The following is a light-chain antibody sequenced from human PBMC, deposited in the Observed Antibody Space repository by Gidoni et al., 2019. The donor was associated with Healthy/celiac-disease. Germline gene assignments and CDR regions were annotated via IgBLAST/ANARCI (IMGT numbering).Light chain of an antibody. CDR2: WAS. J-gene: IGKJ4*01. CDR1: QSVLSSSNNKNY. CDR3: QQYYSTPLT. Sequence: IVLTQSPYSLAVSLGDRATINCKSSQSVLSSSNNKNYLAWYQQKPGQPPKLLIYWASTRESGVPDRFSGSGSGTDFTLTISSLQAEDVAVYYCQQYYSTPLTFGGGTKVEIK. V-gene: IGKV4-1*01.